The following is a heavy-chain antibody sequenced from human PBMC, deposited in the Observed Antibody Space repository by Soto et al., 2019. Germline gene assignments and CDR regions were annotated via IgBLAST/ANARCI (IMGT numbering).Heavy chain of an antibody. J-gene: IGHJ4*02. V-gene: IGHV1-69*02. CDR3: ARAPMVRGVMPFDY. D-gene: IGHD3-10*01. CDR1: GGTFSSYT. CDR2: IIPILGIA. Sequence: QVQLVQSGAEVKKPGSSVKVSCKASGGTFSSYTISWVRQAPGQGLEWMGRIIPILGIANYAQKFQGRVTMTADKSTSTAYMELSSLRSEDTAVYSCARAPMVRGVMPFDYWGQGTLVTVSS.